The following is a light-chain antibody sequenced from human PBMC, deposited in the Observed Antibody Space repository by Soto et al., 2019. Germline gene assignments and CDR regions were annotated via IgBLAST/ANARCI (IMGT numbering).Light chain of an antibody. J-gene: IGLJ1*01. Sequence: QSVLTQPASVSGSPGQSITISCTGTSSDVGGYDYVGWYQQHSGKAPKLMIYNVYNRPSGVSFRFSGSKSGNTASLTISGLQTEDEADYYCTSHTNRYTYGFGTGTKVTVL. CDR2: NVY. CDR1: SSDVGGYDY. V-gene: IGLV2-14*01. CDR3: TSHTNRYTYG.